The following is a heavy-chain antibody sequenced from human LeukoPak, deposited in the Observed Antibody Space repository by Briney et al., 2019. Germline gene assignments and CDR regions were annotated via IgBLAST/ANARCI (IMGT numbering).Heavy chain of an antibody. V-gene: IGHV4-39*07. Sequence: SETLSLTCTVSGGSISSSSYYWGWIRQPPGKGLEWIGSIYYSGSTYYNPSLKSRVAISVDTSKNQFSLKLSSVTAADTAVYYCARRITMPLFDYWGQGTLVTVSS. CDR2: IYYSGST. J-gene: IGHJ4*02. CDR1: GGSISSSSYY. CDR3: ARRITMPLFDY. D-gene: IGHD3-10*01.